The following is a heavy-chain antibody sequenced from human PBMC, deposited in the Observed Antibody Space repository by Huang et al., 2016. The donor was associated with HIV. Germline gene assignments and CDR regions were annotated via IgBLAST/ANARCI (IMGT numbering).Heavy chain of an antibody. CDR2: MNPNSGKT. Sequence: QVQLVQSGAEVKKPGASVKVSCKASGYTFSNYDINWVRQAPGQGLEWMGWMNPNSGKTGYARKVQGRVTMTRSTSISTAYMELSRLRFEDTAVYYCATLPPVNYGRSGGRVRDYWGQGSLVTVSS. CDR3: ATLPPVNYGRSGGRVRDY. CDR1: GYTFSNYD. J-gene: IGHJ4*02. D-gene: IGHD2-15*01. V-gene: IGHV1-8*01.